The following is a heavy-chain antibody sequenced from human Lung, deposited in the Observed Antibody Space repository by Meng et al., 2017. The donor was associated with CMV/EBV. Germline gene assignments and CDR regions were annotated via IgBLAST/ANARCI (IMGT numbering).Heavy chain of an antibody. CDR2: ISWNSGNV. CDR1: GFNFDDYS. J-gene: IGHJ6*02. CDR3: TRVGLAMDV. Sequence: SXKISCAASGFNFDDYSMHWVRQAPGKGLEWVSGISWNSGNVGYGDPVKGRFTISRDNGKNTLYLQMNSLRAEDTALYYCTRVGLAMDVWGQGTTVTVSS. D-gene: IGHD3-16*01. V-gene: IGHV3-9*01.